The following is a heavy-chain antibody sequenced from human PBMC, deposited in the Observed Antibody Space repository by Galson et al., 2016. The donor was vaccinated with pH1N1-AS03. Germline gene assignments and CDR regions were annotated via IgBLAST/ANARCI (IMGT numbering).Heavy chain of an antibody. V-gene: IGHV2-70*04. CDR2: IDWADDK. CDR1: GLSVSTTGMR. CDR3: ARMGGAGYNTYYFDF. J-gene: IGHJ4*02. Sequence: PALVKPTQTLTLTCSFSGLSVSTTGMRVSWIRQPPGKALEWLAFIDWADDKFYSTSLKTRLTISRDTSKNQVVLTRTNIDPVDTATYYFARMGGAGYNTYYFDFWGQGTLVTVSS. D-gene: IGHD5-24*01.